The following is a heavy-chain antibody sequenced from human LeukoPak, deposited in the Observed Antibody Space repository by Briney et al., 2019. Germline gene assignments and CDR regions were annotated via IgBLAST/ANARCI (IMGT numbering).Heavy chain of an antibody. D-gene: IGHD5-18*01. J-gene: IGHJ5*02. Sequence: GESLKISCKHSEYSFPNYCIGWVRQMPGKGLEWMGIIYPGDSDTRYSPSFQGQVTISADKSISTAYLQWSSLKASDTAMYYCARHTNTDNWFDPWGQGTLVTVSS. CDR1: EYSFPNYC. V-gene: IGHV5-51*01. CDR3: ARHTNTDNWFDP. CDR2: IYPGDSDT.